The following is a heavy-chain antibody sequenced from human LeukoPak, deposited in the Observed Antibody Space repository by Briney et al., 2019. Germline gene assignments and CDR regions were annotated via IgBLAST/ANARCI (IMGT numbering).Heavy chain of an antibody. CDR1: GGSISSSNW. J-gene: IGHJ4*02. V-gene: IGHV4-4*02. CDR3: ATGKYRSSWVDY. CDR2: IYHSGST. D-gene: IGHD6-13*01. Sequence: SETLSLTRAVSGGSISSSNWWSWVRQPPGKGLEWIGEIYHSGSTNYNPSLKRRVTISVDKSKNQFSLKLSSVTAADTAVYYCATGKYRSSWVDYWGQGTLVTVSS.